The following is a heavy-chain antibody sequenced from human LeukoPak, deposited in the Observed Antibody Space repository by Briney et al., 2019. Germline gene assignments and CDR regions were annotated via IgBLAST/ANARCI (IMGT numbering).Heavy chain of an antibody. CDR2: IYHSGST. Sequence: SETLSLTCTVSGYSISSGYYWGWIRQPPGKGLEWIGSIYHSGSTYYNPSLKSRVTISVDTSKNQFSLKLSSVTAADTAVYYCASYQNYYDSSGYYYVEVLWGQGTLVTVSS. CDR1: GYSISSGYY. V-gene: IGHV4-38-2*02. J-gene: IGHJ4*02. D-gene: IGHD3-22*01. CDR3: ASYQNYYDSSGYYYVEVL.